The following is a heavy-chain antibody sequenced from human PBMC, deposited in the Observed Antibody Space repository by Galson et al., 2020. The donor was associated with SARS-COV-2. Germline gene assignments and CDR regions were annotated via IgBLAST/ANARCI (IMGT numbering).Heavy chain of an antibody. CDR1: GFPFSSYS. J-gene: IGHJ6*03. V-gene: IGHV3-21*01. D-gene: IGHD3-3*02. CDR2: ISITHSYN. CDR3: ATYSIYYYMDV. Sequence: GGSLRLSCAASGFPFSSYSMTWVRQAPGKGLDWVSSISITHSYNYYAFSVKGRFTISRDNSKNSLYLQMNSLRAEDTAVYYCATYSIYYYMDVWGQGTTVTVSS.